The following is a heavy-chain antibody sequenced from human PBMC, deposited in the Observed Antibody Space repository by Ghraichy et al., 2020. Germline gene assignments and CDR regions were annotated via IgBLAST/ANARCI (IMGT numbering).Heavy chain of an antibody. CDR3: ARVQGYYGSGSYYSSVKPFDY. D-gene: IGHD3-10*01. J-gene: IGHJ4*02. V-gene: IGHV4-4*02. CDR2: IYHSGST. CDR1: GGSISSSNW. Sequence: GTLSLTCAVSGGSISSSNWWSWVRQPPGKGLEWIGEIYHSGSTNYNPSLKSRVTISVDKSKNQFSLKLSSVTAADTAVYYCARVQGYYGSGSYYSSVKPFDYWGQGTLVTVSS.